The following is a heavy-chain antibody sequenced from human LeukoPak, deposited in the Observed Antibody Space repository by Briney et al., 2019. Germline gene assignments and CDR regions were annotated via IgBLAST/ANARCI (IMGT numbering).Heavy chain of an antibody. CDR3: ARRGSWFDP. V-gene: IGHV4-4*08. CDR1: GGSLSSYF. Sequence: PSETLSLTCTVSGGSLSSYFWTWIRQPPGKGLEWIGYIYTSGSTKYNPSLKSRVTISLDTSKNQFSLKLKSVTAADTAVYYCARRGSWFDPWGQGTLVTVSS. D-gene: IGHD2-15*01. J-gene: IGHJ5*02. CDR2: IYTSGST.